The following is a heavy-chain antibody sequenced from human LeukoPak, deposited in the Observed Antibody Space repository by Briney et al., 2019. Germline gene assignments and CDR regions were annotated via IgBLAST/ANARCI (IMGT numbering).Heavy chain of an antibody. J-gene: IGHJ4*02. CDR3: ARHYGGWKGQVDY. V-gene: IGHV4-39*01. Sequence: SETLSLTCTVSGGSISSSSYYWGWIRQPPGKGLEWIGSIYYSGSTYYNPSLKSRVTISVDTSKNQLSLKLSSVTAADTAVYYCARHYGGWKGQVDYWGQGTLVTVSS. CDR2: IYYSGST. CDR1: GGSISSSSYY. D-gene: IGHD4-23*01.